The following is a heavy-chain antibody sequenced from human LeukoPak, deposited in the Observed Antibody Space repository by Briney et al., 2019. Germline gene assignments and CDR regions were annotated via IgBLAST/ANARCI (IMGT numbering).Heavy chain of an antibody. Sequence: PGGSLRLSCAVSGFTFSSYWMNWVRQAPGKGLEWVANIKRDGNEKNYVDSVRGRFSISRDNAKNSLYLQMDSLRAEDTAVYYCAKEGAYPIITYDSWGQGALVTVSS. CDR1: GFTFSSYW. CDR2: IKRDGNEK. D-gene: IGHD3-10*01. CDR3: AKEGAYPIITYDS. V-gene: IGHV3-7*01. J-gene: IGHJ5*01.